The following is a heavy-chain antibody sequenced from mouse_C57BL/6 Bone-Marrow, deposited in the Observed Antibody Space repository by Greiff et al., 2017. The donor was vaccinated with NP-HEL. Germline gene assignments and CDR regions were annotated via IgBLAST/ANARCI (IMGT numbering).Heavy chain of an antibody. V-gene: IGHV1-74*01. J-gene: IGHJ2*01. D-gene: IGHD1-1*01. CDR2: IHPSDSDT. Sequence: QVQLQQPGAELVKPGASVKVSCKASGYTFTSYWMHWVKQRPGQGLEWIGRIHPSDSDTNYNQKFKGKATLTVDKSSSTAYMQLSSLTSEDSAVYYCAIERVYYYGSSYHFDDWGQGTTLTVSS. CDR1: GYTFTSYW. CDR3: AIERVYYYGSSYHFDD.